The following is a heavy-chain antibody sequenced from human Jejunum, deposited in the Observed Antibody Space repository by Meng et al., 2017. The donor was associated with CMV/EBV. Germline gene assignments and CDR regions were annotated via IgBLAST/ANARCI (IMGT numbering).Heavy chain of an antibody. CDR1: GFPFSNSW. Sequence: SCEGSGFPFSNSWMHWVRQAPGKGLVWVSRMNADGSTTTYADSVKGRFTISRDNAKNTLYLQMNSLTAEDTAVYYCSRAGNYRFDYWGQGTLVTVSS. CDR3: SRAGNYRFDY. V-gene: IGHV3-74*01. CDR2: MNADGSTT. J-gene: IGHJ4*02. D-gene: IGHD1-7*01.